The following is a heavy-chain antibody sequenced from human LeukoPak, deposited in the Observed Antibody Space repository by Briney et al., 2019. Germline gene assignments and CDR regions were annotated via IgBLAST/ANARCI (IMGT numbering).Heavy chain of an antibody. J-gene: IGHJ3*02. CDR3: ARPVVVTAYDAFDI. CDR2: INHSGST. V-gene: IGHV4-34*01. CDR1: GFTFSSYW. D-gene: IGHD2-21*02. Sequence: GSLRLSCAASGFTFSSYWMSWVRQPPGKGLEWIGEINHSGSTNYNPSLKSRVTISVDTSKNQFSLKLSSVTAADTAVYYCARPVVVTAYDAFDIWGQGTMVTVSS.